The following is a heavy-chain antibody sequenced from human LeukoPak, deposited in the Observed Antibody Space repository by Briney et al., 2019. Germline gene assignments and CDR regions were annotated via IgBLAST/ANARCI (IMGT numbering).Heavy chain of an antibody. V-gene: IGHV4-31*02. J-gene: IGHJ6*03. CDR3: ARAGYMDV. CDR1: SXXXGGYY. Sequence: SXXXGGYYXSWIRQHPGKGLEWIGYIYYSGSTYYNPSLKSRVTISVDTSKNQFSLKLSSVTAADTAVYYCARAGYMDVWGKGTTVTVSS. CDR2: IYYSGST.